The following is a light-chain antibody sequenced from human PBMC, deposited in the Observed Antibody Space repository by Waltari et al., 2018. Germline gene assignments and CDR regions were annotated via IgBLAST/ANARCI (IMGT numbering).Light chain of an antibody. Sequence: QTVVTQEPLLSVSPGGTVTPTCALTHGSVSPPSYALCYHQTPGQPPRTLVYKRSSRSAGVPDRFSGSSLGNKAAHTITGAQADDESNYYCSLYMGGDIWVFCGGTKLTVL. CDR3: SLYMGGDIWV. J-gene: IGLJ3*02. CDR1: HGSVSPPSY. CDR2: KRS. V-gene: IGLV8-61*01.